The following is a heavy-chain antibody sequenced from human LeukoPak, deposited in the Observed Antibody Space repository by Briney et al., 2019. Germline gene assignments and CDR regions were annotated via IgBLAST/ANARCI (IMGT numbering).Heavy chain of an antibody. V-gene: IGHV1-3*01. J-gene: IGHJ5*02. CDR3: ARGYGDYAWFDP. CDR2: INAGNGNT. D-gene: IGHD4-17*01. CDR1: GYTFTSYA. Sequence: GASVKVSCKASGYTFTSYAMHWVRQAPGHRLEWMGWINAGNGNTKYSQKFQGRVTITRDTSASTAYMELSSLRSEDTAVYYCARGYGDYAWFDPWGQGTLVTVSS.